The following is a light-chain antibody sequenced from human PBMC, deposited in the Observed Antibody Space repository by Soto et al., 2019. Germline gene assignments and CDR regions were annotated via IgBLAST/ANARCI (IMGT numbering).Light chain of an antibody. J-gene: IGKJ2*01. CDR1: QSVSNNY. Sequence: EIVLVQSPGTLSLSPGERATLSCRASQSVSNNYLAWYQQKPGQAPRLLIYGASSRDTGVPDRFSGSGTGTDFSSTITRLEREDFAVYYCQQYGVSPLMFTFGQGTKVGVK. V-gene: IGKV3-20*01. CDR2: GAS. CDR3: QQYGVSPLMFT.